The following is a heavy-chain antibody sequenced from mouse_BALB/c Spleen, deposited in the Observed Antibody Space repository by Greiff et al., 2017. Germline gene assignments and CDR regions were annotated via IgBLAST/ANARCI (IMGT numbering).Heavy chain of an antibody. J-gene: IGHJ2*01. V-gene: IGHV1S135*01. CDR1: GYSFTGYN. CDR2: IDPYNGGT. Sequence: EVQLQQSGPELGKPGASVKISCKASGYSFTGYNMYWVKQSHRKSLEWIGYIDPYNGGTSYNQKSKGKATLTVDKSSSTAYMHLNSLTSEDSAIYYCAREGEWGKIDYWGQGTTLTVSS. CDR3: AREGEWGKIDY.